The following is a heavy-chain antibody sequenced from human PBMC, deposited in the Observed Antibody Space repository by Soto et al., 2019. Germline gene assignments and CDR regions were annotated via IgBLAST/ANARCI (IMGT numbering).Heavy chain of an antibody. D-gene: IGHD4-17*01. CDR3: ARDRDYGATRDYFDY. Sequence: QVQLVQSGAEVKKPGSSVKVSCKASGDTFSSYAISWVRQAPGQGLEWMGGIIPIFGTANYAQKFQGRVTITADESTSTAYMELSSLRSEDTAVYYCARDRDYGATRDYFDYWGQGTLVTVSS. CDR2: IIPIFGTA. J-gene: IGHJ4*02. CDR1: GDTFSSYA. V-gene: IGHV1-69*01.